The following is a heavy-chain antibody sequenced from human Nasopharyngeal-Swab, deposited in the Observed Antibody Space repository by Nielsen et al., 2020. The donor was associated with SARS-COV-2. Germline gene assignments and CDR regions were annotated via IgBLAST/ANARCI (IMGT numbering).Heavy chain of an antibody. Sequence: GESLKISCGASDFTFSHYWMSWVRQAPGKGLEWVANINHDGSQKYYVDSVKGRFTISRDNSKNSIYLQMDRLRVEDTAVYYCARESSAADYWGQCTLVTVSS. J-gene: IGHJ1*01. CDR2: INHDGSQK. CDR3: ARESSAADY. V-gene: IGHV3-7*01. D-gene: IGHD6-13*01. CDR1: DFTFSHYW.